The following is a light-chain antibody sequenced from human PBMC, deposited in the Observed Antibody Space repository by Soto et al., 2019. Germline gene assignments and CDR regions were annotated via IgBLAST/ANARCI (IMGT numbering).Light chain of an antibody. CDR1: RRVSTN. V-gene: IGKV3-15*01. Sequence: DIILTQSPAIVSVSPGERATLSCRASRRVSTNLAWYQHKHGQAPRLLIYGASTRVTDIPPRFSGSGSGTAFTLTINYLKSEDFGVYYCQQYDKTVPPVTFGGGTKVEI. J-gene: IGKJ4*01. CDR2: GAS. CDR3: QQYDKTVPPVT.